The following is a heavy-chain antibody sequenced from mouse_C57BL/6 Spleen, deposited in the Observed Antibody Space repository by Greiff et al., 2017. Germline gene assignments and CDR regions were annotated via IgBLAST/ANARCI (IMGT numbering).Heavy chain of an antibody. CDR3: ARDNYGSSYRPYDVDY. D-gene: IGHD1-1*01. CDR2: IDPSDSET. CDR1: GYTFTSYW. Sequence: VQLQQSGAELVRPGSSVKLSCKASGYTFTSYWMHWVKQRPIQGLEWIGNIDPSDSETHYNQKFKDKATLTVDKSSSTAYMQLSSLTSEDSAVYYCARDNYGSSYRPYDVDYWGQGTTLTVSS. V-gene: IGHV1-52*01. J-gene: IGHJ2*01.